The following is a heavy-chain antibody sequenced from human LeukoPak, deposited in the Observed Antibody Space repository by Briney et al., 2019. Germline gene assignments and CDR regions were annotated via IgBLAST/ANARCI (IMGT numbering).Heavy chain of an antibody. D-gene: IGHD1-14*01. Sequence: PGGSLRLSCAASGFSVSAESLSWVRQAPGKGLEWVSILFGVGTTHFADSVKGRFTISRDISKNTLYLQMNSLRAEDTAVYYCAILGRNLNYFASWGQGTLVTVSS. CDR2: LFGVGTT. CDR1: GFSVSAES. J-gene: IGHJ4*02. V-gene: IGHV3-53*01. CDR3: AILGRNLNYFAS.